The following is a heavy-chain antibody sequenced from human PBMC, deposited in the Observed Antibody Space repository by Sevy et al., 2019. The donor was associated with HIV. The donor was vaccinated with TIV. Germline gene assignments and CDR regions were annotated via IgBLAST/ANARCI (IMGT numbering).Heavy chain of an antibody. CDR3: ARPVEGGGYAFDY. Sequence: GGSLRLSCAASGFTFSSYWMHWVRQAPGKGLVWVSRINSDGSSTSYADSVKGRFTISRDNAKNTLYLQMNSLRAEDTAVYYCARPVEGGGYAFDYWGQGTLVTVSS. J-gene: IGHJ4*02. CDR2: INSDGSST. D-gene: IGHD5-12*01. CDR1: GFTFSSYW. V-gene: IGHV3-74*01.